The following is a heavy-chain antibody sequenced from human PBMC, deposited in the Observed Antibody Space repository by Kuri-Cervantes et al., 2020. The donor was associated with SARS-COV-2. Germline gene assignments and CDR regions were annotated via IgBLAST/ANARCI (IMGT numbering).Heavy chain of an antibody. CDR2: IYYSGST. Sequence: SETLSLTCTVSGGSIRSSSYYWGWIRQPPGKGLEWIGSIYYSGSTYYNPSLKSRVTISVDTSKNQFSLKLSSVTAADTAVYYCARREIAAWHRWFDPWGQGTLVTVSS. J-gene: IGHJ5*02. CDR3: ARREIAAWHRWFDP. V-gene: IGHV4-39*01. CDR1: GGSIRSSSYY. D-gene: IGHD6-13*01.